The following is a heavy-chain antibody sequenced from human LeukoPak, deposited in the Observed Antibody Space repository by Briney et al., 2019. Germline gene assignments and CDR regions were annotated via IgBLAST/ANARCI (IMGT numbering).Heavy chain of an antibody. J-gene: IGHJ4*02. D-gene: IGHD6-19*01. CDR1: GFTFSSYA. V-gene: IGHV3-23*01. CDR2: ISGGGGST. Sequence: GGSLRLSCAASGFTFSSYAVSWVRQAPGKGLEWVSVISGGGGSTYYADSVKGRFTISRDNSKNTLYLQMNSLRAKDTAVHYCAKRGLVSGWPFDYWGQGTLVTVSS. CDR3: AKRGLVSGWPFDY.